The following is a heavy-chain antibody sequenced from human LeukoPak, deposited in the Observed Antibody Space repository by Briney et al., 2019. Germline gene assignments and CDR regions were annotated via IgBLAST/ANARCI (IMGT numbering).Heavy chain of an antibody. D-gene: IGHD3-10*01. V-gene: IGHV3-23*01. CDR1: GFTFSSYA. Sequence: GGSLRLSCAASGFTFSSYAMSWVRQAPGKGLEWVSAISGSGGSTYYADSVKGRFTISRDNSKNTLYLQMNSLRAEDTAVYYCARGLLWFGELDYYYYYGMDVWGKGTTVTVSS. CDR3: ARGLLWFGELDYYYYYGMDV. J-gene: IGHJ6*04. CDR2: ISGSGGST.